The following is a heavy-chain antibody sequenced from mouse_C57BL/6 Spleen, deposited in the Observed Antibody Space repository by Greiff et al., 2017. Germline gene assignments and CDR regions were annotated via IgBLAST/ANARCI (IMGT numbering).Heavy chain of an antibody. Sequence: EVHLVESGGGLVKPGGSLKLSCAASGFTFSSYAMSWVRQTPEQRLEWVATISDGGSYTYYPDNVKGRFTISRDNAKNNLYLQMSHLKSEDTAMYYCARDDYEAYWGQGTLVTVSA. CDR3: ARDDYEAY. D-gene: IGHD2-4*01. CDR1: GFTFSSYA. V-gene: IGHV5-4*01. CDR2: ISDGGSYT. J-gene: IGHJ3*01.